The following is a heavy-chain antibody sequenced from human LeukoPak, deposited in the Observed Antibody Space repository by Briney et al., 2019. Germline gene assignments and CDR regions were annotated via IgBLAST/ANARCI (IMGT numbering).Heavy chain of an antibody. CDR2: IRYDGSNK. Sequence: GGSLRLSCAASGFIISNYGMHWVRQAPGKGLEWVAFIRYDGSNKYYADSVKGRFTISRDSSTNTLYLQMNSLRPEDTAVYYCAKGSDSSGWFYFDYWGQGTQVTVSS. CDR1: GFIISNYG. CDR3: AKGSDSSGWFYFDY. D-gene: IGHD6-19*01. V-gene: IGHV3-30*02. J-gene: IGHJ4*02.